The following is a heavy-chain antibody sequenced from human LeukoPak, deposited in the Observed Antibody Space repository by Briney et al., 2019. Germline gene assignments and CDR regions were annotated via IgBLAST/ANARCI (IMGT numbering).Heavy chain of an antibody. CDR2: IWYGGSNK. J-gene: IGHJ4*02. D-gene: IGHD4-23*01. V-gene: IGHV3-33*08. Sequence: GGSLRLSCAASGFTFSSYGMHWVRQAPGKGLEWVAVIWYGGSNKYYADSVKGRFTISRDNSKNTLYLQMNSLRAEDTAVYYCGGITRYYFDYWGQGTLVTVSS. CDR3: GGITRYYFDY. CDR1: GFTFSSYG.